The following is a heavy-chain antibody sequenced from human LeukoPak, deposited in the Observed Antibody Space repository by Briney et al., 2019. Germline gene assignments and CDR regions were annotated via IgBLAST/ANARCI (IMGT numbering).Heavy chain of an antibody. CDR1: GFRFSSYA. J-gene: IGHJ4*02. CDR2: ISGSGVNT. V-gene: IGHV3-23*01. Sequence: PGGSLRLSCAASGFRFSSYAMSWVRQAPGKGLEWVSAISGSGVNTYYADSVKGRFTVSRDNSKNTLYLQMSSLRAEDTAVYYCAKDERNWNYNLASQTYDWGQGTLVTVSS. CDR3: AKDERNWNYNLASQTYD. D-gene: IGHD1-7*01.